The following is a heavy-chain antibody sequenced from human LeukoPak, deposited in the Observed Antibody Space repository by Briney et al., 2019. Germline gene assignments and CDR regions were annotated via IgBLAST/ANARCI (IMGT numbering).Heavy chain of an antibody. CDR3: ARRGYCSSTSCYIEGDAFDI. CDR2: IYYSGST. CDR1: GGSISSSSYY. J-gene: IGHJ3*02. V-gene: IGHV4-39*01. Sequence: SETLSLTCTVSGGSISSSSYYWGWIRQPPGKGLEWIGSIYYSGSTYYNPSLKSRISISVDTSKNQFSLKLSSVTAADTAVYYCARRGYCSSTSCYIEGDAFDIWGQGTMVTVSS. D-gene: IGHD2-2*02.